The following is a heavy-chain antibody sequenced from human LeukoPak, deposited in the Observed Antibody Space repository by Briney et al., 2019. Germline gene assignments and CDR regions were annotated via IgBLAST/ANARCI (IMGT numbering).Heavy chain of an antibody. V-gene: IGHV4-38-2*01. CDR3: ARTYYDFSPRAFDI. CDR2: IYHSGST. Sequence: SETLSLTCAVSGYSISSGYYWGWIRQPPGKGLGWIGSIYHSGSTYYNPSLKSRVTISVDTSKNQFSLKLSSVTAADTAVYYCARTYYDFSPRAFDIWGQGTMVTVSS. J-gene: IGHJ3*02. CDR1: GYSISSGYY. D-gene: IGHD3-3*01.